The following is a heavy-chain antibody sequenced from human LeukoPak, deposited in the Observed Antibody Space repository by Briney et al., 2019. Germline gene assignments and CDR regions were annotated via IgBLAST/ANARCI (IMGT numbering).Heavy chain of an antibody. J-gene: IGHJ4*02. CDR2: VSGSGGST. Sequence: GGSLRLSCAASGFTFSNYAMSWVRQAPGKGLEWVSTVSGSGGSTYYADSVKGRFTISRDNSKNTLYPQMNNLRAEDTAVYYCAKDHDRYSSGYQLDYWGQGTLVTVSS. D-gene: IGHD3-22*01. CDR1: GFTFSNYA. CDR3: AKDHDRYSSGYQLDY. V-gene: IGHV3-23*01.